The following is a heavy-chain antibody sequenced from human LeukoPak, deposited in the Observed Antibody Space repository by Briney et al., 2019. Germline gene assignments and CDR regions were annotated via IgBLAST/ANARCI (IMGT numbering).Heavy chain of an antibody. V-gene: IGHV3-23*01. Sequence: PGGSLRLSCAASGFTFSSYAMSWVRQAPGKGLEWVSAISGSGGSTYYADSVKGRFTISRDNSKNTLYLQMNSLRAEDTAVYYCAKPDSCSWYPEYFQHWGQGTLVTVSS. CDR3: AKPDSCSWYPEYFQH. J-gene: IGHJ1*01. D-gene: IGHD6-13*01. CDR2: ISGSGGST. CDR1: GFTFSSYA.